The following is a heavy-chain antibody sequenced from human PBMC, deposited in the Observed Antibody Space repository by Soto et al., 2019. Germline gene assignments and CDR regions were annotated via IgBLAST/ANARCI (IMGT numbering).Heavy chain of an antibody. CDR3: ARVRYYYDSSGFYRYFDS. Sequence: GGSLRLSCAASGFTFGSHWMTWVRQAPGKGLEWVANIKQDGSERYYVDSAKGRFTISRDNAKNSLYLQMNTLGAEDTAVYYCARVRYYYDSSGFYRYFDSWGQGTLVTVSS. CDR2: IKQDGSER. V-gene: IGHV3-7*01. CDR1: GFTFGSHW. D-gene: IGHD3-22*01. J-gene: IGHJ4*02.